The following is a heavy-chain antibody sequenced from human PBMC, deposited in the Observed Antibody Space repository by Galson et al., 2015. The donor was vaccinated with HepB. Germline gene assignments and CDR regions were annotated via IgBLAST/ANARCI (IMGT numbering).Heavy chain of an antibody. V-gene: IGHV3-30*04. CDR2: ISYDGSNK. J-gene: IGHJ6*02. CDR1: GFTFSSYA. Sequence: SLRLSCAASGFTFSSYAMHWVRQAPGKGLEWVAVISYDGSNKYYADSVKGRFTISRDNSKNTLYLQMNSLRAEDTAVYYCARDKIISSGWPEVYYYYGMDVWGQGTTVTVSS. D-gene: IGHD6-19*01. CDR3: ARDKIISSGWPEVYYYYGMDV.